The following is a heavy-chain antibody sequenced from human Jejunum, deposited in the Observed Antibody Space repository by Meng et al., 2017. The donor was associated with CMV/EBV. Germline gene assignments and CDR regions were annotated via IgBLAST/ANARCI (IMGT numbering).Heavy chain of an antibody. V-gene: IGHV3-20*03. CDR3: AKDITDFGVAGRGIDV. D-gene: IGHD3-3*01. CDR1: FPFDDYG. J-gene: IGHJ6*02. Sequence: FPFDDYGMIWVRQAPGKGLEWVSGINWNGGSTGYADSVKGRFTISRDNAKSTLYLQMNSLRVEDTAVYYCAKDITDFGVAGRGIDVWGQGITVTVSS. CDR2: INWNGGST.